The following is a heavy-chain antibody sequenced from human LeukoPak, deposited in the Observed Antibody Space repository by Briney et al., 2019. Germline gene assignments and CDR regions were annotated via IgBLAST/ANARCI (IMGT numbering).Heavy chain of an antibody. J-gene: IGHJ4*02. V-gene: IGHV3-30*02. CDR2: IRYDGGDE. Sequence: GGSLRLSCAASGFTFSDYGMHWVRQAPGKGLEWAAFIRYDGGDEKYADSVKGRFTVSRDNSKNTLYLQMNSLRVEDTAVYYCAKYRHGAYGSFFDYWGQGTLVTVSS. D-gene: IGHD4-17*01. CDR1: GFTFSDYG. CDR3: AKYRHGAYGSFFDY.